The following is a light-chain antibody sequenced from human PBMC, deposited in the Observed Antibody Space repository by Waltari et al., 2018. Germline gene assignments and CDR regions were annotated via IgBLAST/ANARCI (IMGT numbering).Light chain of an antibody. Sequence: DIQMTQYPSSLSASVGDRVTISCRASQNIDNYLNWYQQKPGKAPELLIFAATTLQRVVPWRFSGRGSGTDFNLTITSLQPDDFATYYCQQSSTTLFTFGPGTRVDI. CDR3: QQSSTTLFT. V-gene: IGKV1-39*01. CDR1: QNIDNY. J-gene: IGKJ3*01. CDR2: AAT.